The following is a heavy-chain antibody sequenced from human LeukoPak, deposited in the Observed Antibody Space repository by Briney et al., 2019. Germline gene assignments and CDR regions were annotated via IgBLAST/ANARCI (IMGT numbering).Heavy chain of an antibody. Sequence: GGSLRLSCAASGFTFSSYWMSRVRQAPGKGLEWVANIKQDGSEKYYVDSVKGRFTISRDNAKNSLYLQMNSLRAEDTAVYYCARDLRETTVTTFDYWGQGTLVTVSS. CDR2: IKQDGSEK. J-gene: IGHJ4*02. CDR3: ARDLRETTVTTFDY. CDR1: GFTFSSYW. V-gene: IGHV3-7*01. D-gene: IGHD4-11*01.